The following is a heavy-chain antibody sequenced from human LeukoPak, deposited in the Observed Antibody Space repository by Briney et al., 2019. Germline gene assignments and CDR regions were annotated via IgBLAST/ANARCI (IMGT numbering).Heavy chain of an antibody. Sequence: GGSLRLSCAASGFIFSDHYMAWVRQAPGMGLEWVGRIRNRRNSYTTLYAASVKGRFTISRDDSKNSLYLQMNSLKTEDTAVYYCVRPYGSGSYYTFFHYWGQGTLVTVSS. CDR1: GFIFSDHY. CDR3: VRPYGSGSYYTFFHY. V-gene: IGHV3-72*01. J-gene: IGHJ4*02. CDR2: IRNRRNSYTT. D-gene: IGHD3-10*01.